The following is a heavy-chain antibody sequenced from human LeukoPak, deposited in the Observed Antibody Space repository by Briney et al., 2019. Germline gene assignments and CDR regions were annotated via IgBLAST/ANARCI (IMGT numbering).Heavy chain of an antibody. V-gene: IGHV4-59*01. CDR3: ARGYYDSSGYSNAFDI. CDR2: IHQIVTT. CDR1: GVSISSSY. J-gene: IGHJ3*02. D-gene: IGHD3-22*01. Sequence: PQRRSPTSSVAGVSISSSYWGWIRQPPGKRLEWIGFIHQIVTTNYNPSLKSRVNMSVDTSKNQFSLQMRSVTAADTAVYYCARGYYDSSGYSNAFDIWGQGTMVAV.